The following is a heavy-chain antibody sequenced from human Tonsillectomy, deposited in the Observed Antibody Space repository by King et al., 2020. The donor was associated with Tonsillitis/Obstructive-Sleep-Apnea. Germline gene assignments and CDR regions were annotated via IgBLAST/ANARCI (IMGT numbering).Heavy chain of an antibody. CDR2: IYYSGST. V-gene: IGHV4-39*01. J-gene: IGHJ6*03. D-gene: IGHD3-3*01. CDR1: GGSISSSSYY. CDR3: ARVAAYDFWSGHISYYYYYYMDV. Sequence: QLQESGPGLVKPSETLSLTCTVSGGSISSSSYYWGWIRQPPGKGLEWIGSIYYSGSTYYNPSLKSRDTISVDTSKNQFSLKLSSVTAADTAVYYCARVAAYDFWSGHISYYYYYYMDVWGKGTTVTVSS.